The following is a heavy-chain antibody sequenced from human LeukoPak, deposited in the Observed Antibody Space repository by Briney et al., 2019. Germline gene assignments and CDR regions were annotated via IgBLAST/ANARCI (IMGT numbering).Heavy chain of an antibody. CDR3: AKGTGGYYGPFDS. D-gene: IGHD3-22*01. CDR1: GFTFGNFA. Sequence: GGSLRLSCAASGFTFGNFALFWVRQAPGKGLEYVSGINWNSNSVDSADSVKGRFTTSRDNAKNCLYLQMNSLRAEDTALYYCAKGTGGYYGPFDSWGQGTLVIVSS. V-gene: IGHV3-9*01. CDR2: INWNSNSV. J-gene: IGHJ4*02.